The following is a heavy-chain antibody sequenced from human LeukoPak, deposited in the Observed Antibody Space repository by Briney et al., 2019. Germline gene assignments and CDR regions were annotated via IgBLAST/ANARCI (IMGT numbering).Heavy chain of an antibody. CDR3: ARDNSVGETAWWFDP. CDR1: GGTFSSYD. D-gene: IGHD1-26*01. J-gene: IGHJ5*02. V-gene: IGHV1-46*04. CDR2: INPSGSST. Sequence: VASVKVSCKASGGTFSSYDITWVRRDPGQGLVWMGLINPSGSSTTYAQKLQGRVTMTRDMFTSTDYMELTSLTSDDTAVYYCARDNSVGETAWWFDPWGQGTLVTVSS.